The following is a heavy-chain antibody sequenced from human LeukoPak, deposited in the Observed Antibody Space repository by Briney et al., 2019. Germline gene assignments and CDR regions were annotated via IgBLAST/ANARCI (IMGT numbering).Heavy chain of an antibody. V-gene: IGHV3-53*01. Sequence: PGGSLRLSCAASGFTFSSSSMNWVRQAPGKGLEWVSVIYSGGSTYYADSVKGRFTISRDNSKNTLYLQMNSLRAEDTAVYYCATEWFGEFQADYWGQGTLVTVSS. CDR1: GFTFSSSS. CDR2: IYSGGST. CDR3: ATEWFGEFQADY. J-gene: IGHJ4*02. D-gene: IGHD3-10*01.